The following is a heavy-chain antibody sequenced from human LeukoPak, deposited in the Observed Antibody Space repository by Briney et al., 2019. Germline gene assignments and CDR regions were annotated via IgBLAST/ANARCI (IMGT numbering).Heavy chain of an antibody. CDR3: ARAAEVSAHYDFCSGYYRRNYYYYYYMDV. D-gene: IGHD3-3*01. Sequence: SETLSLTCAVYGGSFSSYYWSWIRQPPGKGLEWIGEINHSGSTNYNPSLKSRVTISVDTSKNQFSLKLSSVTAADTAVYYCARAAEVSAHYDFCSGYYRRNYYYYYYMDVWGKGTTITVSS. CDR1: GGSFSSYY. J-gene: IGHJ6*03. V-gene: IGHV4-34*01. CDR2: INHSGST.